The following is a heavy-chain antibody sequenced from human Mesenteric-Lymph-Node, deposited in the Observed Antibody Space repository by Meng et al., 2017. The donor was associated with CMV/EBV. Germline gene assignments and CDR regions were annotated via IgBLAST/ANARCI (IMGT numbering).Heavy chain of an antibody. CDR3: ARHRDPLLSSPFDF. CDR1: GYSFPRYW. J-gene: IGHJ4*02. Sequence: GESLKISCKGLGYSFPRYWIGWVRQMPGKGLEWMGIIYPGDSDTRYSPSFQGQVTISADKSINITYLRWSSLRASDTAMYYCARHRDPLLSSPFDFWGQGTLVTVSS. D-gene: IGHD2-21*01. CDR2: IYPGDSDT. V-gene: IGHV5-51*01.